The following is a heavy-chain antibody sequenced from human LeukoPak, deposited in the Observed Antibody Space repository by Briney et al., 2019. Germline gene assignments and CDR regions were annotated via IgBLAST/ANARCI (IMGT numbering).Heavy chain of an antibody. D-gene: IGHD3-10*01. CDR3: ARDKSPRAYYGSGNGDY. CDR1: GFTFSSYS. CDR2: ISSSSSYI. J-gene: IGHJ4*02. Sequence: PGGSLRLSCAASGFTFSSYSMNWVRQAPGKGLEWVSSISSSSSYIYYADSVKDRFTISRDNAKNSLYLQMNSLRAEDTAVYYCARDKSPRAYYGSGNGDYWGQGTLVTVSS. V-gene: IGHV3-21*01.